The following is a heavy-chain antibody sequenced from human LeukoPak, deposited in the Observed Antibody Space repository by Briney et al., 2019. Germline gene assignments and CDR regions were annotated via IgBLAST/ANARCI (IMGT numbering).Heavy chain of an antibody. D-gene: IGHD4-17*01. CDR2: ISYDGSNK. V-gene: IGHV3-30-3*01. Sequence: GGSLRLSCAASGFTFSSYAMHWVRQAPGKGLEWVAVISYDGSNKYYADSVKGRFTISRDNSKNTLYLQMNSLRAEDTAVYYCARDRSYYGDYDFQHWGQGTLVTVSS. CDR1: GFTFSSYA. CDR3: ARDRSYYGDYDFQH. J-gene: IGHJ1*01.